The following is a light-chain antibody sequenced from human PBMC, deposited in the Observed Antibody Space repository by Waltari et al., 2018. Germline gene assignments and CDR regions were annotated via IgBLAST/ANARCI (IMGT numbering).Light chain of an antibody. CDR1: LGYSTSQ. V-gene: IGLV9-49*01. CDR2: VGTGGIVG. Sequence: QPVLTQPPSASASLGASVTLTCPLSLGYSTSQVDWYPQRPGTGPRLVTRVGTGGIVGSKGDGIPDRFSVLGSGLNRYLTIKNIQEEDESDYHCGADHGSGSNFVYVFGTGTKVTVL. J-gene: IGLJ1*01. CDR3: GADHGSGSNFVYV.